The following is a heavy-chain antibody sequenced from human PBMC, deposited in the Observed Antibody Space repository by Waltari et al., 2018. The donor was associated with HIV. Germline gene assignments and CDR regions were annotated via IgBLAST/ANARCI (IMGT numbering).Heavy chain of an antibody. CDR2: IISSSSYI. J-gene: IGHJ4*02. D-gene: IGHD2-15*01. CDR3: ARGGGYCSGGSCYGRGDY. V-gene: IGHV3-21*01. Sequence: EVQLVESGGGLVKPGGSLRLSCAASGFTFSSYSMNWVRQAPGKGLEWVSSIISSSSYIYYADSVKGRFTSSRDNAKNSLYLQMNSLRAEDTAVYYCARGGGYCSGGSCYGRGDYWGQGTLVTVSS. CDR1: GFTFSSYS.